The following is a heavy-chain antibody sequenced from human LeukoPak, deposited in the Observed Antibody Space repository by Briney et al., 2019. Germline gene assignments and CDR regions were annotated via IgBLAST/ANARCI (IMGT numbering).Heavy chain of an antibody. Sequence: GGSLRLSCAASGFTFSSYAMSWVRQAPGKGLEWVSAIGGSGSSAYQADSVKGRFTISRDNSKNTLYLQMNSLRAEDTAVYYCAKLSMGYDSSGYYYDFDYWGQGTLVTVSS. CDR2: IGGSGSSA. CDR1: GFTFSSYA. J-gene: IGHJ4*02. CDR3: AKLSMGYDSSGYYYDFDY. V-gene: IGHV3-23*01. D-gene: IGHD3-22*01.